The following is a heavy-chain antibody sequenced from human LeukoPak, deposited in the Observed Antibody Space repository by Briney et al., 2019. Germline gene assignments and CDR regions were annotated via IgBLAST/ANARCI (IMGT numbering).Heavy chain of an antibody. V-gene: IGHV4-39*07. D-gene: IGHD6-13*01. CDR3: ARGPFSSSWYDLSYYYYYMDV. CDR1: GDSISSSNYY. CDR2: IYYSGNT. Sequence: SETLSLTCTVSGDSISSSNYYWGWTRQPPGKGLEWIGTIYYSGNTYYNPSLKSRVTISVDTSKNQFSLKLSSVTAADTAVYYCARGPFSSSWYDLSYYYYYMDVWGKGTTVTVSS. J-gene: IGHJ6*03.